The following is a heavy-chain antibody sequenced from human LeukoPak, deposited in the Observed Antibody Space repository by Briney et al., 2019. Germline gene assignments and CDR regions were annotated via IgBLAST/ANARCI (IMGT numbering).Heavy chain of an antibody. V-gene: IGHV3-43*01. J-gene: IGHJ4*02. Sequence: PGGSLRLSCAASGFTFDDYTMHWVRQAPGKGLEWVSLIRWDGGSTYYADSVKGRFTISRDNSKNSLYLQMNSLRTEDTALYYCAKDIGAEGYYDSSGYLDYWGQGTLVTASS. CDR1: GFTFDDYT. CDR3: AKDIGAEGYYDSSGYLDY. D-gene: IGHD3-22*01. CDR2: IRWDGGST.